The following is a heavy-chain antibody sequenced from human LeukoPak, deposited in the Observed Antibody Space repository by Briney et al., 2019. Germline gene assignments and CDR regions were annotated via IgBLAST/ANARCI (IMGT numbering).Heavy chain of an antibody. Sequence: GGSLRLSCAASGFTFSSYEVNWVRQAPGKGLEWVSYISSSGSTIYYADSVKGRFSISRDNAKNSLYLQMSSLRAEDTAVYYCARGGAYYYDTSGPNPFEYWGQGTLVTVSS. CDR1: GFTFSSYE. V-gene: IGHV3-48*03. CDR3: ARGGAYYYDTSGPNPFEY. J-gene: IGHJ4*02. CDR2: ISSSGSTI. D-gene: IGHD3-22*01.